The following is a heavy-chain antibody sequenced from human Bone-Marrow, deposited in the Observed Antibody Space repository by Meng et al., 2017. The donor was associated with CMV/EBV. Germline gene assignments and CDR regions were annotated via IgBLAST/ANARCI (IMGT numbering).Heavy chain of an antibody. CDR2: ISGSGGST. CDR1: FPVRNNH. J-gene: IGHJ4*02. Sequence: FPVRNNHMSWFRQAPGKGLEWVSAISGSGGSTYYADSVKGRFTISRDNSKNTLYLQMNSLRAEDTAVYYCAKDRPPYQPLLWGGFDYWGQGTLVTVSS. D-gene: IGHD2-2*01. CDR3: AKDRPPYQPLLWGGFDY. V-gene: IGHV3-23*01.